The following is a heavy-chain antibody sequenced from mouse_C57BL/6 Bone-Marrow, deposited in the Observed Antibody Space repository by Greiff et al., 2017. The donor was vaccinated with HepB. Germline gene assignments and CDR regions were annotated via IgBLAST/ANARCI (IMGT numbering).Heavy chain of an antibody. CDR2: IDPETGGT. D-gene: IGHD2-1*01. V-gene: IGHV1-15*01. J-gene: IGHJ2*01. CDR3: TRRDLLWDY. Sequence: QVQLKESGAELVRPGASVTLSCKASGYTFTDYEMHWVKKTPVHGLEWIGAIDPETGGTAYNQKFKGKAILTADKSSSTAYMELRSLTSEDSAVYYCTRRDLLWDYWGQGTTLTVSS. CDR1: GYTFTDYE.